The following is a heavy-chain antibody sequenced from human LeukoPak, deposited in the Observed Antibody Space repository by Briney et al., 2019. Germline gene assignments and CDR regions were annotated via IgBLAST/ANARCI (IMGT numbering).Heavy chain of an antibody. CDR3: AKGTYYDILTGYYNY. J-gene: IGHJ4*02. D-gene: IGHD3-9*01. Sequence: GRSLRLSCAASGFTFDDYAMHWVRQAPGKGLEWVPGISWNSGSIGYADFVKGRFTISRDNAKNSLYLQMDSLRAEDMALYYCAKGTYYDILTGYYNYWGQGTLVTVSS. V-gene: IGHV3-9*03. CDR2: ISWNSGSI. CDR1: GFTFDDYA.